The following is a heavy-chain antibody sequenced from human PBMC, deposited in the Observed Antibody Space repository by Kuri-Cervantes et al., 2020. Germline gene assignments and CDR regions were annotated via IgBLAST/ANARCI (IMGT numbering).Heavy chain of an antibody. CDR1: GFTFDDYA. CDR2: ISWNSGSI. J-gene: IGHJ4*02. CDR3: AKDSSPLIAAALDY. Sequence: SLKISCAASGFTFDDYAMHWVRQAPGKGLEWVSGISWNSGSIGYADSVKGRFTISRDNAKNSLYLQMNSLRAEDTALYYCAKDSSPLIAAALDYWGQGTLVTVSS. D-gene: IGHD6-25*01. V-gene: IGHV3-9*01.